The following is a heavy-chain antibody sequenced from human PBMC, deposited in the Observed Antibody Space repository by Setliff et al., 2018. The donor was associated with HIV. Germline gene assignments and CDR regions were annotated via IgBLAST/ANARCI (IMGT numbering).Heavy chain of an antibody. V-gene: IGHV4-4*07. J-gene: IGHJ4*02. Sequence: PSETLSLTCEVSGGSISNYYWSWIRQPAGKGLEWIGRIFSSGNTYYNPSLKSRVTMSVDPSKNQFSLNLNSVTAADTSIYYCARAPFPVAGFDYFDHWGQGTQVTVSS. CDR3: ARAPFPVAGFDYFDH. CDR2: IFSSGNT. CDR1: GGSISNYY. D-gene: IGHD6-19*01.